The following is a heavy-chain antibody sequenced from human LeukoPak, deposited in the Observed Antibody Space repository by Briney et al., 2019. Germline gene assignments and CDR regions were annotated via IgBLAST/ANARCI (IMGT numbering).Heavy chain of an antibody. CDR3: ARGAAEYSSSSGLYFDY. CDR2: IYYSGST. D-gene: IGHD6-6*01. Sequence: PSETLSLTCTVSGGSISSYYWRWIRQPPGKGLEWIGYIYYSGSTNYNPSLKSRVTISVDTSKNQFSLKLSSVTAADTAVYYCARGAAEYSSSSGLYFDYWGQGTLVTVSS. V-gene: IGHV4-59*01. J-gene: IGHJ4*02. CDR1: GGSISSYY.